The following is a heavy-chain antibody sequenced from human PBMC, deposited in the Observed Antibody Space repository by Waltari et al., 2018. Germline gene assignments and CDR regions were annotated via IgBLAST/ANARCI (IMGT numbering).Heavy chain of an antibody. CDR2: IRSKPYGETT. D-gene: IGHD6-19*01. CDR1: GFPFSSYD. V-gene: IGHV3-49*04. Sequence: EGQLVESGGGLVQPGRSLSLSCTGSGFPFSSYDWSWVRQAPGKGLEWVAFIRSKPYGETTEYAASVRGRFTISRDDSENFAYLEMNSLKSEDTALYYCTSGRWLANFDDWGQGALVTVSS. J-gene: IGHJ4*02. CDR3: TSGRWLANFDD.